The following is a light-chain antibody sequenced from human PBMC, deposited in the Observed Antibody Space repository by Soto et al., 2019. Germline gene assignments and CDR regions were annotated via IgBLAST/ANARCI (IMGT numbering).Light chain of an antibody. V-gene: IGLV3-21*04. J-gene: IGLJ2*01. Sequence: SYELTQSPSVSVAPGKTARITCGGNNIGSKSVHWYQQKPGQAPVLVIYYDSDRPSGIPERFSGSNSGNTATLTISRVEAGDEADYYFQVWDSSSDHVVFGGGTQLTVL. CDR2: YDS. CDR1: NIGSKS. CDR3: QVWDSSSDHVV.